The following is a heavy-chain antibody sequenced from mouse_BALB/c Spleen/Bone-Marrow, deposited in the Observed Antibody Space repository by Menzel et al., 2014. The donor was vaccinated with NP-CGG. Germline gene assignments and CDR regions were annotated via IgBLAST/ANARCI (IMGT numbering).Heavy chain of an antibody. CDR3: ATNWVDY. CDR2: INPGSGGT. J-gene: IGHJ2*01. Sequence: VQLQESGAALVRPGTPVKVSCKASGYAFTNYLIDWVKQRPGQGLEWIGVINPGSGGTTYNEKFKGRTTLTADKSSNTADMQLSSLTSDDSAVYFCATNWVDYWGQGTTLTVSS. V-gene: IGHV1-54*01. D-gene: IGHD4-1*01. CDR1: GYAFTNYL.